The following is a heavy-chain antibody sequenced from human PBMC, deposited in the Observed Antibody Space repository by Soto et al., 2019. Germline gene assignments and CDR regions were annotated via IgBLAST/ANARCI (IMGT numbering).Heavy chain of an antibody. CDR1: GDSVSSNSAA. J-gene: IGHJ4*02. CDR2: TYYRSKWYN. Sequence: QSQTLSLTCAISGDSVSSNSAAWNWIRQSPSRGLEWLGRTYYRSKWYNDYAVSVKSRITINPDTSKNQFSLQLNSVTPEDTAVYYCARDLSWSGYYNPKSHFDYWGQGTLVTVSS. D-gene: IGHD3-3*01. CDR3: ARDLSWSGYYNPKSHFDY. V-gene: IGHV6-1*01.